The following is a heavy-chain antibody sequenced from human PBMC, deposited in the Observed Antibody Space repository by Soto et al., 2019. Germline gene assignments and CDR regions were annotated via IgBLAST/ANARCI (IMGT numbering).Heavy chain of an antibody. Sequence: SETLSLTCAVSGGSISSGGYSWSWIRQPPGKGLEWIGYMYHSGSTYYNPSLKSRVTISIDRSKNQFSLKLSSVTAADTAVYYCARVSGSYYYGMDVWGQGTTVTVSS. CDR1: GGSISSGGYS. D-gene: IGHD1-26*01. CDR2: MYHSGST. CDR3: ARVSGSYYYGMDV. V-gene: IGHV4-30-2*01. J-gene: IGHJ6*02.